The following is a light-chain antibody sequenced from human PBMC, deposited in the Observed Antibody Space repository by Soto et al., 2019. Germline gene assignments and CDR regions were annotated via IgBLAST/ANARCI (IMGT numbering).Light chain of an antibody. CDR3: QLYGTSRT. Sequence: ETVLTQSPGTLSLSPGERATLSCRASQSLGSDYLAWYQQKPGQAPRLLIYAVSSRATDIPDRFSGSGSGTDFTLTISRLEQEVFAMYYCQLYGTSRTFGQGTKVEI. CDR1: QSLGSDY. J-gene: IGKJ1*01. CDR2: AVS. V-gene: IGKV3-20*01.